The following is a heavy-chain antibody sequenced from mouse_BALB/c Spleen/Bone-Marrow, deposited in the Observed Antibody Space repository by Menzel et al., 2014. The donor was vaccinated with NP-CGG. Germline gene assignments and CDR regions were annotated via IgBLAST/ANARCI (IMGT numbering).Heavy chain of an antibody. J-gene: IGHJ3*01. D-gene: IGHD2-4*01. V-gene: IGHV1-14*01. CDR1: GYTFTSYV. CDR2: INPYNDGT. CDR3: ARGAYDYDGDWFAY. Sequence: HLVESGPELVKPGASVKMSCKASGYTFTSYVIHWVKQKPGQGLEWIGYINPYNDGTKYNEKFKGKATLTSDKSSSTAYMELSSLTSEDSAVYYCARGAYDYDGDWFAYWGQGTLVTVSA.